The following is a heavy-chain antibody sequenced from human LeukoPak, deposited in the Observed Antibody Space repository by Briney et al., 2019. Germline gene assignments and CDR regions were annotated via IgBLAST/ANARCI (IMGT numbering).Heavy chain of an antibody. CDR1: GLTFSSYS. D-gene: IGHD3-22*01. V-gene: IGHV3-48*02. CDR2: ISSSSSTI. Sequence: GGSLRLSCAASGLTFSSYSMNWVRQAPGKGLEWVLYISSSSSTIHYADSVKGRFTISRDNAKNSLYLQMNSLRDEDTAMYYCARDHDSSGYYSHFESWGQGTLVTVSS. J-gene: IGHJ4*02. CDR3: ARDHDSSGYYSHFES.